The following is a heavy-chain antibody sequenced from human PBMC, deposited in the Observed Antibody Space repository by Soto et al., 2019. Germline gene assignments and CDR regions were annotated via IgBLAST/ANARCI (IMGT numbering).Heavy chain of an antibody. J-gene: IGHJ5*02. D-gene: IGHD6-19*01. V-gene: IGHV2-26*01. Sequence: QVTVKESGPVLVKPTETLTLRCTVSGLSITDSEMGVSWIRQPPGQPLEWLAHIDSSGEKSYRTSLKSRLAISKDTSKSQIVLTMTNMDPADTATYYCARRHLAVAVSPWFDPWGQGIPVTVSS. CDR3: ARRHLAVAVSPWFDP. CDR2: IDSSGEK. CDR1: GLSITDSEMG.